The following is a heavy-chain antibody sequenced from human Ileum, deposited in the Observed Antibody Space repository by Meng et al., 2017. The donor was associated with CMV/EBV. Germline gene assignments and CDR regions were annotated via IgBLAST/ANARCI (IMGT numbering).Heavy chain of an antibody. D-gene: IGHD4-23*01. Sequence: GESLKISCAASGLAVMSNMNWIRQAPGKGLEWVSLISSGGVTLYADLVQGRFNISADTSKNTLYLQMNSLRPEDTAVYYCARSVSSGGGKYYFYYGLDVWGQGTTVTVSS. V-gene: IGHV3-66*02. CDR1: GLAVMSN. J-gene: IGHJ6*02. CDR2: ISSGGVT. CDR3: ARSVSSGGGKYYFYYGLDV.